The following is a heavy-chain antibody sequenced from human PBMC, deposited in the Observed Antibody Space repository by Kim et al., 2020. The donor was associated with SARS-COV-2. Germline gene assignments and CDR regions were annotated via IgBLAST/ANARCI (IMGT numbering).Heavy chain of an antibody. CDR2: INHSGST. CDR1: GGSFNDYY. Sequence: SETLSLTCAVYGGSFNDYYWSWIRQPPGKGLEWIGEINHSGSTNYNPSLKSRVIISVETSKNQFSLKLSSVTAADTAVYYCAGGQDVDSGRYGGMDVGD. V-gene: IGHV4-34*01. J-gene: IGHJ6*02. D-gene: IGHD3-10*01. CDR3: AGGQDVDSGRYGGMDV.